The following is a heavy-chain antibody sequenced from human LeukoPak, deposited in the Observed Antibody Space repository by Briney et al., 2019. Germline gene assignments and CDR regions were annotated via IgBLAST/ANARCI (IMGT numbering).Heavy chain of an antibody. V-gene: IGHV3-23*01. CDR2: ISDSGGAI. J-gene: IGHJ4*02. CDR1: GFTFSTYA. Sequence: RPGGSLRLSCAASGFTFSTYALNWVRQAPGKGLEWVSAISDSGGAIYYADSVKGRFTMSRDNSKYSLFLQMNSLRAEDTAVYYCARIGSAAFTDSWGQGTLVTVSS. D-gene: IGHD3-3*02. CDR3: ARIGSAAFTDS.